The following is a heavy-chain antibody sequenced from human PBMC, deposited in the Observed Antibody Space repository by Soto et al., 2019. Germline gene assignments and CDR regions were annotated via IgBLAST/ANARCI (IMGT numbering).Heavy chain of an antibody. J-gene: IGHJ5*02. D-gene: IGHD2-2*01. CDR3: ARVPTP. V-gene: IGHV4-30-2*01. CDR2: IYHSGST. Sequence: TLSLTCAVSGGSISSGGYSWSWIRQPPGKGLEWIGYIYHSGSTYYNSSLKSRVTISVDRSKNQFSLKLSSVTAADTAVYYCARVPTPWGQGTLVTVSS. CDR1: GGSISSGGYS.